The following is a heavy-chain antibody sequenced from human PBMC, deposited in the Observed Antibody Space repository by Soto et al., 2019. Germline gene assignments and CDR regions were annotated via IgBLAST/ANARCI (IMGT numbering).Heavy chain of an antibody. CDR2: INPNSGGT. CDR1: GYTFTGYY. Sequence: GASVKVSCKASGYTFTGYYMHWVRQAPGQGLEWMGWINPNSGGTNYAQKFQGWVTMTRDTSISTAYMELSRLRSDDTAVYYCARAPLLRYFDLPPVDYYGMDFWGQGTTVTVSS. D-gene: IGHD3-9*01. V-gene: IGHV1-2*04. CDR3: ARAPLLRYFDLPPVDYYGMDF. J-gene: IGHJ6*02.